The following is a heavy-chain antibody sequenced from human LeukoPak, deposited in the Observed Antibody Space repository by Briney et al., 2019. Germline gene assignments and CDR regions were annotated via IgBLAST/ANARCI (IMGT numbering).Heavy chain of an antibody. D-gene: IGHD6-13*01. J-gene: IGHJ4*02. CDR2: IYGSDDKT. Sequence: GGSLRLSCVASGFTFSNYAMSWVRQAPGKGLELVSGIYGSDDKTVYGDAVKGRFTISRDNSKNTLYLQMNSLRAEDTAVYYCARDLGSSWTPYFDYWGQGTLVTVSS. CDR3: ARDLGSSWTPYFDY. CDR1: GFTFSNYA. V-gene: IGHV3-23*01.